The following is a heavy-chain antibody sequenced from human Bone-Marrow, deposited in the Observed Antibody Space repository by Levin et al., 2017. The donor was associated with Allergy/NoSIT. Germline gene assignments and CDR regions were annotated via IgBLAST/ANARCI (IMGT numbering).Heavy chain of an antibody. Sequence: GESLKISCAASGFTFSSYWMSWVRQAPGKGLEWVANIKQDGSEKYYVDSVKGRFTISRDNAKNSLYLQMNSLRAEDTAVYYCARGRRSDWYFDLWGRGTLVTVSS. J-gene: IGHJ2*01. V-gene: IGHV3-7*01. CDR1: GFTFSSYW. CDR2: IKQDGSEK. CDR3: ARGRRSDWYFDL.